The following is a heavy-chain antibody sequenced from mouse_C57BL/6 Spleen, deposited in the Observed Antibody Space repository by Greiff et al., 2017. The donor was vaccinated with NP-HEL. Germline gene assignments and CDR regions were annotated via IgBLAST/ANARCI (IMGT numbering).Heavy chain of an antibody. CDR3: AREGFFYYGSSYNY. Sequence: VQLKQSGPVLVKPGASVKMSCKASGYTFTDYYMNWVKQSHGKSLEWIGVINPYNGGTSYNQKFKGKATLTVDKSSSTAYMELNSLTSEDSAVYYCAREGFFYYGSSYNYWGQGTTLTVSS. J-gene: IGHJ2*01. V-gene: IGHV1-19*01. D-gene: IGHD1-1*01. CDR2: INPYNGGT. CDR1: GYTFTDYY.